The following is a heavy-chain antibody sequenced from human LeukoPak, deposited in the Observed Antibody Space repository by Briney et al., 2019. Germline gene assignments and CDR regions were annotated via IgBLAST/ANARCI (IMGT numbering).Heavy chain of an antibody. V-gene: IGHV3-48*01. CDR3: ARIDSRGDLSFDF. J-gene: IGHJ4*02. Sequence: GGSLRLSCTASGFTFNFYNMNWVRQAPGKGLEWLSYISGSSSTVHYADSVKGRFTVSRDNAKNSLYLQMDSLRAEDTAVYYCARIDSRGDLSFDFWGQGTLVTVAS. D-gene: IGHD3-22*01. CDR2: ISGSSSTV. CDR1: GFTFNFYN.